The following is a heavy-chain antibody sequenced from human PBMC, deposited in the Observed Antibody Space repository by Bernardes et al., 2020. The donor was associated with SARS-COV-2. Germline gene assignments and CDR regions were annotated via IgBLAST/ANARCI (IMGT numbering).Heavy chain of an antibody. V-gene: IGHV4-61*01. CDR1: GGSVNSGTYH. D-gene: IGHD3-9*01. Sequence: SETLSLTCTVSGGSVNSGTYHWSWIRQPPGKRLEWIGYIYHRGNPDYNPSLKSRVTMSVDTSKNQFSLNLSSVSAAETAVYYCARETCYSNTCYFEYWGQGTLVTGSS. J-gene: IGHJ4*02. CDR2: IYHRGNP. CDR3: ARETCYSNTCYFEY.